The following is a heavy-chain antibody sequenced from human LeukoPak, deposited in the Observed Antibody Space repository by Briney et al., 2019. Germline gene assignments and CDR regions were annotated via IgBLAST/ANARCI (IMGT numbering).Heavy chain of an antibody. J-gene: IGHJ4*02. Sequence: SVKVSCTASGGTFSSYAISWVRQAPGQGLEWMGGIIPIFGTANYAQKFQGRVTITADESTSTAYMELSSLRSEDTAVYYCAREVATGFSCFDYWGQGTLVTVSS. CDR2: IIPIFGTA. CDR3: AREVATGFSCFDY. V-gene: IGHV1-69*13. CDR1: GGTFSSYA. D-gene: IGHD2-21*02.